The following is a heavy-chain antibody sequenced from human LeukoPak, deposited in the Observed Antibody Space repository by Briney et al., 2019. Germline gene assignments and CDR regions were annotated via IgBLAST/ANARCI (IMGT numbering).Heavy chain of an antibody. CDR3: ASQTKWELLTLYTFDI. CDR2: IYSGGST. Sequence: GGSLRLSCAASGFTFSNYAMSWVRQAPGKGLEWVSVIYSGGSTYYADSVKGRFTISRDNSKNTLYLQMNSLRAEDTAVYYCASQTKWELLTLYTFDIWGQGTMVTVSS. CDR1: GFTFSNYA. V-gene: IGHV3-53*01. D-gene: IGHD1-26*01. J-gene: IGHJ3*02.